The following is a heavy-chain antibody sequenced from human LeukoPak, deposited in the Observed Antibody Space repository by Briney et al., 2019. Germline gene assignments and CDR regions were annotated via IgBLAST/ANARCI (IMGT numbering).Heavy chain of an antibody. CDR2: ISSSSSCI. J-gene: IGHJ4*02. D-gene: IGHD2-15*01. V-gene: IGHV3-21*01. CDR3: ARALASRTPFDY. Sequence: GGSLRLSCAASGFTFSSYSMNWVRQAPGKGLEWVSSISSSSSCIYYADSVKGRFTISRDNAKNSLYLQMNSLRAEDTAVYYCARALASRTPFDYWGQGTLVTVSS. CDR1: GFTFSSYS.